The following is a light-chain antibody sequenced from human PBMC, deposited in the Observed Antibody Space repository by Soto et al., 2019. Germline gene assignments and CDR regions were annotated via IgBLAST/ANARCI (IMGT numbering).Light chain of an antibody. J-gene: IGKJ1*01. CDR2: GAS. CDR3: QQYNNWPTWT. V-gene: IGKV3-15*01. CDR1: QSVSSN. Sequence: EIVMTQSPATLYVSPGERATLSCSASQSVSSNLAWYQQKPGQAPRLLIYGASTRANGIPARFSGSGSGTELTLTISSLQSEDFAVYDCQQYNNWPTWTFGQGTKVDIK.